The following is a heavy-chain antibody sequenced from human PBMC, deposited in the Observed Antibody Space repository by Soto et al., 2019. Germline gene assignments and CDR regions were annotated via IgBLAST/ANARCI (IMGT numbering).Heavy chain of an antibody. J-gene: IGHJ4*01. V-gene: IGHV1-2*06. Sequence: QVQLVQSGAEVKKPGASVKVSCKASGYTFTDYFIHWVRQAPGQGLEWMARINPNTGDTNSAQKFQGRVTMTRDSSITTAYMELSSLKSDDTAVYYCARDGDFWIAYNPNGGFTGFPYWGHGTQVTVSS. CDR3: ARDGDFWIAYNPNGGFTGFPY. D-gene: IGHD3-3*01. CDR2: INPNTGDT. CDR1: GYTFTDYF.